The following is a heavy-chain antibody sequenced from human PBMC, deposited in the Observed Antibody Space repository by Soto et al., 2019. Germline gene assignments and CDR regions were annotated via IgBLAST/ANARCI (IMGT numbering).Heavy chain of an antibody. V-gene: IGHV3-23*01. CDR1: GFTFSSYA. CDR3: APGLYYYDSSGYSY. J-gene: IGHJ4*02. Sequence: GGSLRLSCAASGFTFSSYAMSWVRQAPGKGLEWVSAISGSGGSTHYADSVKGRFTISRDNSKNTLYLQMNSLRAEDTAVYYCAPGLYYYDSSGYSYWGQGTLVTVSS. D-gene: IGHD3-22*01. CDR2: ISGSGGST.